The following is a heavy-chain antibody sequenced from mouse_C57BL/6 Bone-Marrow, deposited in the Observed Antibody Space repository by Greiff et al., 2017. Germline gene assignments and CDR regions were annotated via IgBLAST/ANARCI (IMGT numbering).Heavy chain of an antibody. CDR3: ARGNWDVFAY. Sequence: VQVVESGPELVKPGASVKISCKASGYTFTDYYINWVKQRPGQGLEWIGWIFPGSGSTYYNEKFKGKATLTVDKSSSTAYILLSSLTSEDSAVYFCARGNWDVFAYWGQGTLVTVSA. D-gene: IGHD4-1*02. J-gene: IGHJ3*01. CDR1: GYTFTDYY. V-gene: IGHV1-75*01. CDR2: IFPGSGST.